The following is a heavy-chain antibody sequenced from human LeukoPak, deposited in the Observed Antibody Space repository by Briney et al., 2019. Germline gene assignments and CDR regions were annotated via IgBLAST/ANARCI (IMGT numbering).Heavy chain of an antibody. V-gene: IGHV3-7*01. J-gene: IGHJ6*02. CDR1: GFIFSSYW. Sequence: GGSLRLSCEASGFIFSSYWMSWVRQAPGKGLEWVASMKHDGSEKHYVDSVKGRFTISRDNSKNSVYLQMNSLRAEDTAVYYCARQNGMEVWGLGPRVPVSS. CDR3: ARQNGMEV. CDR2: MKHDGSEK.